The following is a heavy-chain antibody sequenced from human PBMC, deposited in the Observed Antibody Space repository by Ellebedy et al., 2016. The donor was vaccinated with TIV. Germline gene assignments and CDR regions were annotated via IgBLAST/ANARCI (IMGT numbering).Heavy chain of an antibody. D-gene: IGHD3-22*01. V-gene: IGHV1-69*13. CDR1: GGTFSSYA. CDR2: IIPIFGTA. Sequence: ASVKVSCKASGGTFSSYAISWVRQAPGQGLEWMGGIIPIFGTANYAQKFQGRVTITADESTSTAYMELSSLRSEDTAVYYCAAGYSNWYFDLWGRGTLVTVSS. J-gene: IGHJ2*01. CDR3: AAGYSNWYFDL.